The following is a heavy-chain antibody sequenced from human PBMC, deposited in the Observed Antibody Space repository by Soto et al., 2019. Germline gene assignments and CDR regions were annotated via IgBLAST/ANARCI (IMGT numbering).Heavy chain of an antibody. Sequence: ASVKVSCKASGYTFIGYYIHWVLQAPGQGLEWMGWINPNSGGTNSAQKFQGRVTMSRDTSISKAYMELSRLASDDTAVYYCTKDHRPVAGRKWFDPWGQGTLVTVSS. CDR3: TKDHRPVAGRKWFDP. CDR2: INPNSGGT. D-gene: IGHD6-19*01. J-gene: IGHJ5*02. V-gene: IGHV1-2*02. CDR1: GYTFIGYY.